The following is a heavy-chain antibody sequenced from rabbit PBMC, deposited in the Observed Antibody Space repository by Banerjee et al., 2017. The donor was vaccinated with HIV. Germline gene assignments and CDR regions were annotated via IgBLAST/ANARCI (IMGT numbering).Heavy chain of an antibody. V-gene: IGHV1S45*01. CDR1: GFSFSNKYV. D-gene: IGHD8-1*01. J-gene: IGHJ4*01. CDR2: IYAGGSGST. Sequence: QEQLEESGGDLVKPEGSLTLTCTASGFSFSNKYVMCWVRQAPGKGLEWIGDIYAGGSGSTYYASWAKGRFTISKTSSTAVTLQMTSLTAADTATYFCARDYVGDSYSAFDLRGPGTLVTVS. CDR3: ARDYVGDSYSAFDL.